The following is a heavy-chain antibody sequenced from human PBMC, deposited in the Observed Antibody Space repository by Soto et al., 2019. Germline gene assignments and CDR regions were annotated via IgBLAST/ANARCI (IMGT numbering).Heavy chain of an antibody. D-gene: IGHD2-2*01. CDR3: ARDLYSSSWFWFDP. V-gene: IGHV1-3*01. Sequence: QVQLVQSGADVKKPEASVKISCKASGYNFTQYRIHWVRQAPGQRLEWMGWITAGDAKTEYSQKFQGRVTISRDISATTVYLDLDSLRSEDTAVYYCARDLYSSSWFWFDPWGRGTQVIVSS. CDR1: GYNFTQYR. J-gene: IGHJ5*02. CDR2: ITAGDAKT.